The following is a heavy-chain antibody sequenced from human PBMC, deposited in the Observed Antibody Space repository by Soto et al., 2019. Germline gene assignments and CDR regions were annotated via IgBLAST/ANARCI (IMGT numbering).Heavy chain of an antibody. Sequence: QVQLVESGGGVVQPGRSLRLSCAASGFTFSSYGMHWVRQAPGKGLEWVAVISYDGSNKYYADSVKGRFTISRDNSKNTLYLKMNSLRAEDTAVYYCANSVRVGGSGSPGDYYYYYGMDVWGQGTTVTVSS. CDR2: ISYDGSNK. CDR3: ANSVRVGGSGSPGDYYYYYGMDV. CDR1: GFTFSSYG. J-gene: IGHJ6*02. V-gene: IGHV3-30*18. D-gene: IGHD3-10*01.